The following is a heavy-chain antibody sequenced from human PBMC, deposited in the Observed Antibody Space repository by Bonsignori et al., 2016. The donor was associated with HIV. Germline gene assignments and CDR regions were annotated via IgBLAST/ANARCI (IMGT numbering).Heavy chain of an antibody. J-gene: IGHJ4*02. CDR2: ISSSSSYI. CDR3: ARGGFGELLLHY. CDR1: GFTFSSYS. D-gene: IGHD3-10*01. Sequence: EVQLVESGGGLVKPGGSLRLSCAASGFTFSSYSMNWVRQAPGKGLEWVSSISSSSSYIYYADSVKGRFTISRDNAKNSLYLQMNSLRAEDTAVYYCARGGFGELLLHYWGLGAQVIVSS. V-gene: IGHV3-21*01.